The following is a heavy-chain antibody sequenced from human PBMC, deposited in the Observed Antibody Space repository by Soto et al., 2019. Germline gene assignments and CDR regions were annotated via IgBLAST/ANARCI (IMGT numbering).Heavy chain of an antibody. Sequence: SETLSLTCTVSGGSISSGGYYWSWIRHHPGTGLEWIGYIYYSGSTYYNPSLKSRVTISVDTSKNQFSLKLSSVTAADTAVYYCAREEWEGSGSLFDYWGQGTLVTVSS. CDR3: AREEWEGSGSLFDY. CDR1: GGSISSGGYY. V-gene: IGHV4-31*03. CDR2: IYYSGST. J-gene: IGHJ4*02. D-gene: IGHD3-10*01.